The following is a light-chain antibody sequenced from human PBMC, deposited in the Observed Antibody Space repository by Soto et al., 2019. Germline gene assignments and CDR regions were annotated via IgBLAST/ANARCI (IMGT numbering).Light chain of an antibody. J-gene: IGLJ2*01. CDR3: SSYTSSSTSVV. CDR2: EVS. Sequence: QSVLTQPASVSGSPGQSITISCTGTSSDVGGYNYVSWYQQHPGKAPKLMIYEVSNRPSGVSNRFSGSKSGNTASLTISGLQAEDEADYYCSSYTSSSTSVVFCGGTKFTVL. V-gene: IGLV2-14*01. CDR1: SSDVGGYNY.